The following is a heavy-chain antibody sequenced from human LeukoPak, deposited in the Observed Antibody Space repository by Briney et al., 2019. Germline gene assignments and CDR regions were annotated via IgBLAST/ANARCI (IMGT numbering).Heavy chain of an antibody. V-gene: IGHV1-69*05. CDR1: GGTFSSYA. CDR2: IIPIFGTA. CDR3: ARGGYSSSSTSYYYYYMDV. D-gene: IGHD6-6*01. Sequence: ASVKVSCKASGGTFSSYAISWVRQAPGQGLEWMGGIIPIFGTANYAQKFQGRVTITTDESTSTAYMELSSLRSEDTAVYYCARGGYSSSSTSYYYYYMDVWGKGTTVTVSS. J-gene: IGHJ6*03.